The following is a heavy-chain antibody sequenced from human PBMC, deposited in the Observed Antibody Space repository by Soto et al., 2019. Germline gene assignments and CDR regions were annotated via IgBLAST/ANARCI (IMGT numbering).Heavy chain of an antibody. V-gene: IGHV3-7*01. CDR1: EFIFSTYW. CDR3: ARQGRGRFSWDFDL. Sequence: EVQLVESGGGLVQPGGSLRLSCAASEFIFSTYWMSWVRQAPGKGLEWVATIKQEGSETYYVDSVEGRFTISRDNAKNSRHPQMNSRRVEDTAVYYCARQGRGRFSWDFDLWGRGTLVTVSS. CDR2: IKQEGSET. J-gene: IGHJ2*01. D-gene: IGHD3-3*01.